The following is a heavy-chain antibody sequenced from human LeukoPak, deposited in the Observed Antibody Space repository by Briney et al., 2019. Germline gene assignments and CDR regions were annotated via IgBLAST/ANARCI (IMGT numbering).Heavy chain of an antibody. Sequence: SETLSLICAVYGGSFSDYYWSWIRQSPGKGLEWIGEINHSGSTNYNPSLKSRVTISVDTSKNQFSLKVNSVTAAGTAVYYCARVAHSDTSGYYLAYWGQGTRVTVSS. CDR2: INHSGST. J-gene: IGHJ4*02. CDR3: ARVAHSDTSGYYLAY. CDR1: GGSFSDYY. V-gene: IGHV4-34*01. D-gene: IGHD3-22*01.